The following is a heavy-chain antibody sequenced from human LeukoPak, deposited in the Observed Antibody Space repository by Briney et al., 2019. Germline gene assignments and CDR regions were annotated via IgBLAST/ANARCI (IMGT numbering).Heavy chain of an antibody. CDR1: GGSISSGGYS. CDR3: ARGGSSWYDY. V-gene: IGHV4-30-2*01. CDR2: IYHSGST. J-gene: IGHJ4*02. Sequence: SQTLSLTCAVSGGSISSGGYSWRWIRQPPGKGLEWIGYIYHSGSTYYNPSLKSRVTISVDRSKNQFSLKLSSVTAADTAVYYCARGGSSWYDYWGQGTLVTVSS. D-gene: IGHD6-13*01.